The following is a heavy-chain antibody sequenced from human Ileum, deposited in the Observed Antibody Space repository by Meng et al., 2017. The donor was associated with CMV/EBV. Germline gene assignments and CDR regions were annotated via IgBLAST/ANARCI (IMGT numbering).Heavy chain of an antibody. CDR1: GGSISSGDYY. J-gene: IGHJ4*02. Sequence: GQVQESGPGQVKPSQTMSLTRTVSGGSISSGDYYWSWIRQPPGKGLEWIGYIYYSGSTYYNPSLKSRVTISVDTSKNQFPLKLSSVTAADTAVYYCAREIPSSSWYYLDYWGQGTLVTVSS. V-gene: IGHV4-30-4*08. CDR2: IYYSGST. D-gene: IGHD6-13*01. CDR3: AREIPSSSWYYLDY.